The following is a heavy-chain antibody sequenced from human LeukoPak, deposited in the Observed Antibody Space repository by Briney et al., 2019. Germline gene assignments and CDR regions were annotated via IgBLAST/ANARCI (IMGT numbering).Heavy chain of an antibody. Sequence: GGSLRLSCAASGFTFSTYAMSWVRQAPGKGLEWVSAISGSGGSTYYADSVKGRFTISRDNSKNTLYLQMNSLRAEDTAVYYCAKTATISGSYYAVDYWGQGTLVTVSS. CDR2: ISGSGGST. CDR3: AKTATISGSYYAVDY. V-gene: IGHV3-23*01. J-gene: IGHJ4*02. CDR1: GFTFSTYA. D-gene: IGHD1-26*01.